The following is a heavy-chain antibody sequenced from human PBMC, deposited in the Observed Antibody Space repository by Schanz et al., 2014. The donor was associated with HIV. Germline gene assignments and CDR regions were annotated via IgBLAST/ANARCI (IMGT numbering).Heavy chain of an antibody. J-gene: IGHJ4*02. CDR3: ARGAAEMATMTPWRY. CDR2: INPANGVT. Sequence: QVHLVQSGAEVKKPGASVKVSCKASGYTFTSYDINWVRQATGQGLEWMGWINPANGVTKYAQKFRDRVTLTRDTSISTLYMELTSLRSDDTAVYYCARGAAEMATMTPWRYWGQGTLVTVSS. CDR1: GYTFTSYD. V-gene: IGHV1-2*02. D-gene: IGHD5-12*01.